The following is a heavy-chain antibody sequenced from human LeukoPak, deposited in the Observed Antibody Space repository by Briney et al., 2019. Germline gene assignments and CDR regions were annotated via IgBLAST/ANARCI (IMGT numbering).Heavy chain of an antibody. CDR1: GYTFIRNG. Sequence: ASVKVSCKASGYTFIRNGISWVRQAPGQGLEWMGWISAYNGNTNYAQKLQGRVTMTTDTSTSTAYMELRSRRSDDTAVYYCARVFSDYGDYGPYYYYYMDVWGKGTTVTISS. D-gene: IGHD4-17*01. J-gene: IGHJ6*03. CDR2: ISAYNGNT. V-gene: IGHV1-18*01. CDR3: ARVFSDYGDYGPYYYYYMDV.